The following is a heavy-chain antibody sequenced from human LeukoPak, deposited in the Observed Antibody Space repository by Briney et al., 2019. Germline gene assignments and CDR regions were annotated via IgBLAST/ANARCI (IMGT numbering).Heavy chain of an antibody. CDR3: ASVPAAHY. CDR2: ISSSSSYI. J-gene: IGHJ4*02. Sequence: PGGSLGLSCAAPGFTFSSYSMTWVRQAPGKGLEWVSSISSSSSYIYYADSVKGRFTISRDNAKNSLYLQMNSLRAEDTAVYYCASVPAAHYWGQGTLVTVSS. D-gene: IGHD2-2*01. CDR1: GFTFSSYS. V-gene: IGHV3-21*01.